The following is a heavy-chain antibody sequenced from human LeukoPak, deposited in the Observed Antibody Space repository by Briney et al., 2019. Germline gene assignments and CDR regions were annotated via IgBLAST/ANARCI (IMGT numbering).Heavy chain of an antibody. CDR1: GYTFTSYG. Sequence: ASVKVSCKASGYTFTSYGISWVRQAPGQGLEWMGWISAYNGNTDYAQKLQGRVTMTTDTSTSTAYMELRSLRSDDTAVYYCARGGYDSGSYYKGPLYYFDYWGQGTLVTVSS. CDR2: ISAYNGNT. D-gene: IGHD3-10*01. J-gene: IGHJ4*02. CDR3: ARGGYDSGSYYKGPLYYFDY. V-gene: IGHV1-18*01.